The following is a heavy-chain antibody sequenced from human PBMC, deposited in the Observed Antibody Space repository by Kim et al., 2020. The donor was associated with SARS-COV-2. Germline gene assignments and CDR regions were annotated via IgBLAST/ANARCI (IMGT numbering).Heavy chain of an antibody. CDR1: GFAFDVYG. V-gene: IGHV3-20*04. CDR2: INRNSGSR. D-gene: IGHD3-16*01. Sequence: GGSLRLSCAASGFAFDVYGMSWVRQTPGKGLEWVSGINRNSGSRGYADFVRGRFTISRDNAKRSLYMQINGLRVEDTALYYCERGYAGGPFDLWGQGSL. CDR3: ERGYAGGPFDL. J-gene: IGHJ4*02.